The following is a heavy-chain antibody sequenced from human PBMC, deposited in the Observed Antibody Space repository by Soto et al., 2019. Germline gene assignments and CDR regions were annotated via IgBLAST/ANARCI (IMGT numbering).Heavy chain of an antibody. CDR3: AKLVIGYCSGNTCDDY. V-gene: IGHV3-30*18. Sequence: VQLLESGGGLIQPGGSLRLSCAASGFTFSYGIHWLRQAPGKGLVWVAYISYESSNKFYGDSVKGRFTISRDNSKNTQFLQMNSLRAEDTAVYYCAKLVIGYCSGNTCDDYWGQGTLVAVSS. D-gene: IGHD2-15*01. CDR1: GFTFSYG. CDR2: ISYESSNK. J-gene: IGHJ4*02.